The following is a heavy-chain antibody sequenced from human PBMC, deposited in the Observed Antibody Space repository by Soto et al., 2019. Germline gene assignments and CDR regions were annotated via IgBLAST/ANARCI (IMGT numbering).Heavy chain of an antibody. CDR3: ARDTQAYDSSVLGAFDI. J-gene: IGHJ3*02. D-gene: IGHD3-22*01. V-gene: IGHV3-30-3*01. CDR1: GFTLSSYA. Sequence: GGSLRLSCAASGFTLSSYAMHWVRQAPGKGLEWVAVISYDGSNKYYADSVKGRFTISRDNSKNTLYLQMNSLRAEDTAVYYCARDTQAYDSSVLGAFDIWGQGTMVTVSS. CDR2: ISYDGSNK.